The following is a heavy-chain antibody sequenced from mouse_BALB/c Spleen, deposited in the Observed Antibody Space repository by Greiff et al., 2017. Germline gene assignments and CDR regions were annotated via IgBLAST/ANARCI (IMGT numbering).Heavy chain of an antibody. V-gene: IGHV1-7*01. CDR2: INPSTGYT. D-gene: IGHD2-1*01. CDR1: GYTFTSYW. J-gene: IGHJ2*01. CDR3: ARSDGNWGY. Sequence: QVHLKQSGAELAKPGASVKMSCKASGYTFTSYWMHWVKQRPGQGLEWIGYINPSTGYTEYNQKFKDKATLTADKSSSTAYMQLSSLTSEDSAVYYCARSDGNWGYWGQGTTLTVSS.